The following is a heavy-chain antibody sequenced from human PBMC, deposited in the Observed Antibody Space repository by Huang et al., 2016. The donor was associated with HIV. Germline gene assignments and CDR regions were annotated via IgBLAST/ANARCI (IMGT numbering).Heavy chain of an antibody. D-gene: IGHD6-13*01. Sequence: QVQLVQSGSELKKPGASVKVSCKASGYTFTSYAMHWVRQAPGQGLAWMGWINTNTGNPTYAQGLTGRCVFSLDTSVSTAYLQISSLKAEDTAVYYCARGLYSSSWAPFDYWGQGTLVTVSS. CDR1: GYTFTSYA. CDR3: ARGLYSSSWAPFDY. V-gene: IGHV7-4-1*02. CDR2: INTNTGNP. J-gene: IGHJ4*02.